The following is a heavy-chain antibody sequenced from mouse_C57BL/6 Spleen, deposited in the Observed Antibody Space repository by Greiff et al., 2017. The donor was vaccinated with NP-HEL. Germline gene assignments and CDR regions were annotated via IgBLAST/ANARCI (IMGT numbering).Heavy chain of an antibody. CDR1: GFTFSSYA. CDR2: ISDGGSYT. CDR3: ARESIGFAY. Sequence: EVQGVESGGGLVKPGGSLKLSCAASGFTFSSYAMSWVRQTPEKRLEWVATISDGGSYTYYPDNGKGRFTISRDNAKNNLYLQMSHLKSEDTAMYYCARESIGFAYWGQGTLVTVSA. V-gene: IGHV5-4*01. J-gene: IGHJ3*01. D-gene: IGHD2-12*01.